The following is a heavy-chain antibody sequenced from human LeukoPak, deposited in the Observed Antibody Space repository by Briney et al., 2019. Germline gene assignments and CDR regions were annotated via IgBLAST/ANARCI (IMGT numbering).Heavy chain of an antibody. V-gene: IGHV4-59*01. J-gene: IGHJ4*02. CDR1: GGSISSYY. CDR3: ASEQLARGYFDY. D-gene: IGHD6-13*01. CDR2: IYYSGST. Sequence: SETLSLTCTVSGGSISSYYWSWIRQLPGKGLEWIGYIYYSGSTNYNPSLKSRVTISVDTSKNQFSLKLSSVTAADTAVYYCASEQLARGYFDYWGQGTLVTVSS.